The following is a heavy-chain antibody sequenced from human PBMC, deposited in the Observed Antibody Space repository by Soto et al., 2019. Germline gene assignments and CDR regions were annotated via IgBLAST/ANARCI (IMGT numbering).Heavy chain of an antibody. V-gene: IGHV4-39*01. CDR2: IYYSGST. J-gene: IGHJ4*02. D-gene: IGHD6-13*01. CDR3: ARRGIGYWVYYFDY. CDR1: GGSISSSSYY. Sequence: NPSETLSLTCTVSGGSISSSSYYWGWIRQPPGKGLEWIGSIYYSGSTYYNPSLKSRVTISVDTSKNQFSLKLSSVTAADTAVYYCARRGIGYWVYYFDYWGQGTLVTSPQ.